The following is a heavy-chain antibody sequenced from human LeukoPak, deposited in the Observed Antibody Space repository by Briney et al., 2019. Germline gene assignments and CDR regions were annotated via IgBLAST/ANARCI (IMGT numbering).Heavy chain of an antibody. V-gene: IGHV3-33*01. J-gene: IGHJ4*02. CDR1: GFTFSSYG. D-gene: IGHD6-13*01. Sequence: GGSLRLSCAASGFTFSSYGMHWVRQAPGKGLEWVAVIWYDGSNKFYADSVKGRFTISRDNSKNTLYLQMNSLRAEDTAVYYCARVWGLAVAGGEIEYWGQGTLVTVSS. CDR3: ARVWGLAVAGGEIEY. CDR2: IWYDGSNK.